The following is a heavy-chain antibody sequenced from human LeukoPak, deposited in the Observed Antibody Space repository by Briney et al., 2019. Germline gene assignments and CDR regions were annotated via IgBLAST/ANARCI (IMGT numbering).Heavy chain of an antibody. D-gene: IGHD1-1*01. J-gene: IGHJ6*03. V-gene: IGHV4-4*07. CDR3: ARDSTRVQSRPNYYYYYYMDV. CDR2: IYTSGST. CDR1: GGSISSYY. Sequence: PSETLSLTCTVSGGSISSYYWSWIRQPAGKGLEWIGRIYTSGSTNYNPSLKSRVTMSVDTSKNQFSLKLSSVTVADTAVYYCARDSTRVQSRPNYYYYYYMDVWGKGTTVTVSS.